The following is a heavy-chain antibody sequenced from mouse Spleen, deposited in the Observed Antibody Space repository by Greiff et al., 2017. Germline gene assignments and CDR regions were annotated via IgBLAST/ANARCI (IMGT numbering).Heavy chain of an antibody. Sequence: VQLQQSGPELVKPGASVKISCKASGYAFSSSWMNWVKQRPGKGLEWIGRIYPGDGDTNYNGKFKGKATLTADKSSSTAYMQLSSLTSEDSAVYFCARGGNDYDEGAWFAYWGQGTLVTVSA. CDR1: GYAFSSSW. D-gene: IGHD2-4*01. V-gene: IGHV1-82*01. J-gene: IGHJ3*01. CDR2: IYPGDGDT. CDR3: ARGGNDYDEGAWFAY.